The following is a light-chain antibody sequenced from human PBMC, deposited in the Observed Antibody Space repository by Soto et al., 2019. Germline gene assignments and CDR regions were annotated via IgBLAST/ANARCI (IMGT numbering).Light chain of an antibody. CDR3: QQYKSFSLT. Sequence: DIPMTPAPSPPSSSVGGRVTITFRASQSISTWLAWYQQKPGKAPKLLIYKTSNLESGVPSRFSGSGSGTEFSLTISSLQPDDFATYYCQQYKSFSLTFGGGTKVDIK. CDR1: QSISTW. CDR2: KTS. J-gene: IGKJ4*01. V-gene: IGKV1-5*03.